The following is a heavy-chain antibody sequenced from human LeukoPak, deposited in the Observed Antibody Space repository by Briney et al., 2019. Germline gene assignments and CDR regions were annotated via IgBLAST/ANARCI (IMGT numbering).Heavy chain of an antibody. CDR1: GYSFTSYW. CDR2: IYPGDSDT. V-gene: IGHV5-51*01. Sequence: GESLKISCKGSGYSFTSYWIGWVRQMPGKGLEWMGIIYPGDSDTRYSPSFQGQVTISADKSISTAYLQWSSLKASDTAMYYCARQMTTVVTYGNFDYWGQGTLVTVSS. D-gene: IGHD4-23*01. CDR3: ARQMTTVVTYGNFDY. J-gene: IGHJ4*02.